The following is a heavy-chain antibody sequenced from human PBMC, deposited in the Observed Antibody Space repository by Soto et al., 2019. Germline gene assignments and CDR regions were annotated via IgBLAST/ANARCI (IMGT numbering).Heavy chain of an antibody. CDR2: IGTAGDT. Sequence: GGSLRLSCAASGFTFSSYDMHWVRQATGKGLEWVSAIGTAGDTYYPGSVKGRFTISRENAKNSLYLQMNSLRAEDTAVYYCARRAGYCSGRSCYGDAFDIWGQGTMVTVSS. CDR3: ARRAGYCSGRSCYGDAFDI. CDR1: GFTFSSYD. D-gene: IGHD2-15*01. J-gene: IGHJ3*02. V-gene: IGHV3-13*01.